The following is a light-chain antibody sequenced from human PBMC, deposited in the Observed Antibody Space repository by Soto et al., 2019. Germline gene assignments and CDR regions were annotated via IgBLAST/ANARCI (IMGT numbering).Light chain of an antibody. CDR1: QSISSL. CDR2: KAS. CDR3: QHYNSYSP. J-gene: IGKJ4*02. V-gene: IGKV1-5*03. Sequence: DIQMTQSPSTLSASVGDRVTITCRASQSISSLLAWYQQKPGKAPKRLIYKASTLESGVPSRFSGSGSGTEFTLTITSLQPDDFATYYCQHYNSYSPFGGGTKVEIK.